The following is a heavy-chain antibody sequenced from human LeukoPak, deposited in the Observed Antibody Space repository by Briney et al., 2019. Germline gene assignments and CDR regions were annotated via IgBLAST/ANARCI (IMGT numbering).Heavy chain of an antibody. J-gene: IGHJ4*02. D-gene: IGHD3-22*01. V-gene: IGHV1-8*01. CDR1: GYTFTSYD. CDR2: MNPNSGNT. CDR3: ARGRAYYYASTGYYYFDY. Sequence: ASVNVACKASGYTFTSYDINWVRQATGQGLEWMGWMNPNSGNTGYAQKFQGRVTMTTNTSITTPYMELSSLRSADTAVYYSARGRAYYYASTGYYYFDYWGQGTLVTVSS.